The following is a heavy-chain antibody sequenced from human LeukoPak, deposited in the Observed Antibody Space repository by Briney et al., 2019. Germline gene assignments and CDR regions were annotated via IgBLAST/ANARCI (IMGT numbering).Heavy chain of an antibody. CDR1: GGTFSSYA. J-gene: IGHJ4*02. CDR3: ARSTQQWLVRTTFGY. D-gene: IGHD6-19*01. Sequence: GASVKVSCKASGGTFSSYAISWVRQAPGQGLEWMGRIIPILGIANYAQKFQGRVTITADKSTSTAYMELSSLRSEDTAVYYCARSTQQWLVRTTFGYWGQGTLVTVSS. V-gene: IGHV1-69*04. CDR2: IIPILGIA.